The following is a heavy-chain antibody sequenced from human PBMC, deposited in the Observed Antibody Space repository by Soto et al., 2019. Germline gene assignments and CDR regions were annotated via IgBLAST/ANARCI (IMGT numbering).Heavy chain of an antibody. J-gene: IGHJ4*02. D-gene: IGHD1-7*01. CDR2: INPNGGST. CDR3: ARDGIGGTAFRGFLDY. CDR1: GYSFTSLY. Sequence: ASVKVSCKPSGYSFTSLYMHWVRQAPGQGLEWMGTINPNGGSTTYAQKFQGRVTMTRDTSTSTLYMDLSGLRSEDTAVYYCARDGIGGTAFRGFLDYWGQGTLVTVSS. V-gene: IGHV1-46*01.